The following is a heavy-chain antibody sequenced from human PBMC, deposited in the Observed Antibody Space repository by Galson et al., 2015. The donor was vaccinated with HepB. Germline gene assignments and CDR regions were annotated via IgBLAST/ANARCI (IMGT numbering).Heavy chain of an antibody. J-gene: IGHJ5*02. CDR1: RFIFSNYK. CDR3: ARDCGIPVAGTWWFDP. Sequence: SLRLSCAASRFIFSNYKMNWVRQPPGKGLEWVSSISSNGDYTYYADSVRGRFTISRDNAKNSVYLQMSSLRVEDTALYYCARDCGIPVAGTWWFDPWGQGTLVTVSS. V-gene: IGHV3-21*01. CDR2: ISSNGDYT. D-gene: IGHD6-19*01.